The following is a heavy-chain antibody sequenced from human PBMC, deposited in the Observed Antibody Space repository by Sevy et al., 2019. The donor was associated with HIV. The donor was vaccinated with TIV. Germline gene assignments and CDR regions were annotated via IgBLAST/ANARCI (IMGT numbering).Heavy chain of an antibody. V-gene: IGHV1-2*02. J-gene: IGHJ4*02. CDR2: INPNSGGT. CDR3: ARDHAYHYDSSGYNGGDY. CDR1: GYTFTGYY. D-gene: IGHD3-22*01. Sequence: ASVKVSCKASGYTFTGYYMHWVRQAPGQGLEWMGWINPNSGGTNYAQKFQGRVTMTRDTSISTAYMELSRLRSDDTAVYYCARDHAYHYDSSGYNGGDYWGQGTLVTVSS.